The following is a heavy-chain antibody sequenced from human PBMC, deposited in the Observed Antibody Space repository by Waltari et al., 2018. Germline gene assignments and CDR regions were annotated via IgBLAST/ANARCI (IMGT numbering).Heavy chain of an antibody. D-gene: IGHD3-9*01. CDR3: AKNKYYILTCPDY. V-gene: IGHV3-30*02. CDR1: GFTFSSYG. Sequence: QVQLVESGGGVVQPGGSLRLSCAASGFTFSSYGMHWVRQAQGKGREWVAFRRYDGSNKYYADAVQGRFTISRDNSKNPLYLQMNSLRAEDTAVYYCAKNKYYILTCPDYWGQGTLVTVSS. J-gene: IGHJ4*02. CDR2: RRYDGSNK.